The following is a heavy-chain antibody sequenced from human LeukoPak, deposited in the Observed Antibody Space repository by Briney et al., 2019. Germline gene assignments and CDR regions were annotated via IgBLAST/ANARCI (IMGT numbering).Heavy chain of an antibody. V-gene: IGHV4-38-2*02. D-gene: IGHD6-19*01. CDR2: IFHTGYT. CDR3: ARETEKQWHY. Sequence: RTSETLSLTCTVSGYPISMGYFWGWIRQPPGKGLEWIGSIFHTGYTFYDPSFKRRLTISVDTSKNQFSLRLSSVTAADTAVYYCARETEKQWHYWGHGTMVTVSS. CDR1: GYPISMGYF. J-gene: IGHJ3*01.